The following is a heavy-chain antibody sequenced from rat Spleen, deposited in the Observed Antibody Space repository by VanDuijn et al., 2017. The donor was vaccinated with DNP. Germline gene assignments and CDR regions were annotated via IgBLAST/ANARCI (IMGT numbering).Heavy chain of an antibody. CDR2: IWSGGST. V-gene: IGHV2-1*01. Sequence: QVQLKESGPGLVQPSQTLSLTCTVSGFSLTTNSVHWVRQPPGKGLEWVGAIWSGGSTDYNSALKSRLSVSRDTSKSQVFLKMNRLQTEDTAIYFCTREPRFDYWGQGVMVTVSS. CDR3: TREPRFDY. J-gene: IGHJ2*01. CDR1: GFSLTTNS.